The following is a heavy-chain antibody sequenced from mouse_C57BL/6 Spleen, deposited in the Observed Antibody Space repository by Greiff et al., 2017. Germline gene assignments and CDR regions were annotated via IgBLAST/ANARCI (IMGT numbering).Heavy chain of an antibody. V-gene: IGHV1-26*01. CDR3: ARETPYYYAMDY. J-gene: IGHJ4*01. CDR2: INPNNGGT. Sequence: VQLQQSGPELVKPGASVKISCKASGYTFTDYYMNWVKQSHGKSLEWIGDINPNNGGTSYNQKFKGKATLTVDKSSSTAYMELRSLTSEDSAVYYCARETPYYYAMDYWGQGTSVTVSS. CDR1: GYTFTDYY.